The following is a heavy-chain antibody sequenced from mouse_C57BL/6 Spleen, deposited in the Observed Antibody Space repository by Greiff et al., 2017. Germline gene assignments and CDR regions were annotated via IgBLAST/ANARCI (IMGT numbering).Heavy chain of an antibody. CDR1: GYTFTSYW. CDR3: ATTVGPAYYAMDY. D-gene: IGHD1-1*01. CDR2: IHPNSGST. Sequence: QVQLQQPGAELVKPGASVKLSCKASGYTFTSYWMHWVKQRPGQGLEWIGMIHPNSGSTNYNEKFKSKATLTVDKSSSTAYMQLSSLTAEDSAVYYWATTVGPAYYAMDYWGQGTSVTVSS. V-gene: IGHV1-64*01. J-gene: IGHJ4*01.